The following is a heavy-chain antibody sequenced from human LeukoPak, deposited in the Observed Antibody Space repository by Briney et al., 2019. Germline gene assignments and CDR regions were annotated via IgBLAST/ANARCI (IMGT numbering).Heavy chain of an antibody. D-gene: IGHD2-2*01. CDR3: ARVKGTSSSRD. CDR1: GGSFSGYY. Sequence: PSETLSLTCAVYGGSFSGYYWSWIRQPPGRGLEWIGEINHSGSTNYNPSLKSRVTISVDTTKNQFSLKLGSVTAADTAVYYCARVKGTSSSRDWGQGTLVTVSS. CDR2: INHSGST. J-gene: IGHJ4*02. V-gene: IGHV4-34*01.